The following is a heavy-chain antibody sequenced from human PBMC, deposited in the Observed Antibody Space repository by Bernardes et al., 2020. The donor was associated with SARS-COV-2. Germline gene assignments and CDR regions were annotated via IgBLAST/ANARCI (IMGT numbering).Heavy chain of an antibody. CDR1: GFTFSSYG. CDR3: ARDKTYYDILTGYITQRAPYYYYYGMDV. Sequence: LRLSWAASGFTFSSYGMHWVRQAPGKGLEWVAVISYDGSNKYYADSVKGRFTISRDNSKNTLYLQMNSLRAEDTAVYYCARDKTYYDILTGYITQRAPYYYYYGMDVWGQGTTVTVSS. V-gene: IGHV3-30*03. D-gene: IGHD3-9*01. J-gene: IGHJ6*02. CDR2: ISYDGSNK.